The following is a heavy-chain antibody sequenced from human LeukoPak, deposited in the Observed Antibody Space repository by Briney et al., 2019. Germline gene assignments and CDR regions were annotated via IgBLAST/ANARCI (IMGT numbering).Heavy chain of an antibody. V-gene: IGHV1-2*02. CDR3: ARARDIVALEIFDY. J-gene: IGHJ4*02. D-gene: IGHD5-12*01. CDR2: INPNSGGT. CDR1: GYTFTGYY. Sequence: ASVTVSCKASGYTFTGYYMHWVRQAPGQGLEWMGWINPNSGGTNYAQKFQGRVTMTRDTSISTAYMELSRLRSDDTAVYYCARARDIVALEIFDYWGQGTLVTVSS.